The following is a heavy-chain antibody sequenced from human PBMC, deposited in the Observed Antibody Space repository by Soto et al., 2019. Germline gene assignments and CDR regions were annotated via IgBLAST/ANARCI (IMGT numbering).Heavy chain of an antibody. CDR3: AKERGGYSSYYFDY. Sequence: QVQLVESGGGVVQPGRSLRLSCAASGFTFSSYGMHWVRQAPGKGLEWVAVISYDGSNKYYADSVKGRFTISRDNSKNKMYLKMNSLRAEDTAVYYCAKERGGYSSYYFDYWGQGTLVTVSS. V-gene: IGHV3-30*18. CDR1: GFTFSSYG. J-gene: IGHJ4*02. CDR2: ISYDGSNK. D-gene: IGHD5-18*01.